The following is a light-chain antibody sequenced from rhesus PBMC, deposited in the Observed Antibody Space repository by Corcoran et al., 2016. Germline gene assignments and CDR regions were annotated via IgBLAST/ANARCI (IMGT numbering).Light chain of an antibody. Sequence: QAAPTQSPSVSGSPGQSVTISCTGPSSDVGGYNYVSWYQQHPGKAPKLMIYGVSKRPSGVSDRFSGSKYGNTASLTISGLQAEDEADYYCCSYTTSSTYIFGAGTRLTVL. CDR1: SSDVGGYNY. CDR3: CSYTTSSTYI. CDR2: GVS. J-gene: IGLJ1*01. V-gene: IGLV2S7*01.